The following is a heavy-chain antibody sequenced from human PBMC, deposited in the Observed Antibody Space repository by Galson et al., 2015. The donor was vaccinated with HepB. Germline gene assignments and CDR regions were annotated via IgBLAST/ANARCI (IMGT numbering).Heavy chain of an antibody. CDR1: GFTFSSYA. CDR2: ISGSGGST. CDR3: TTAYLVVPAAQTWDY. V-gene: IGHV3-23*01. D-gene: IGHD2-2*01. Sequence: SLRLSCAASGFTFSSYAMSWVRRAPGKGLEWVSAISGSGGSTYYADSVKGRFTISRDNSKNTLYLQMNSLKTEDTAVYYCTTAYLVVPAAQTWDYWGQGTLVTVSS. J-gene: IGHJ4*02.